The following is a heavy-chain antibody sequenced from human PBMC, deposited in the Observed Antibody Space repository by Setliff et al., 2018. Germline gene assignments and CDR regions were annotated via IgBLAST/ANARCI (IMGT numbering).Heavy chain of an antibody. D-gene: IGHD3-3*01. CDR2: ISTSGNT. Sequence: PSETLSLTCTVSGGSIINSYYWSWIRQPAGKGLEWIGRISTSGNTNYNPSLKSRVTVSLDTSKNQFSLKLTSVTAADTAVYYCARLSWNGLRYYGLDVWGQGTKVTVSS. J-gene: IGHJ6*02. CDR1: GGSIINSYY. CDR3: ARLSWNGLRYYGLDV. V-gene: IGHV4-4*07.